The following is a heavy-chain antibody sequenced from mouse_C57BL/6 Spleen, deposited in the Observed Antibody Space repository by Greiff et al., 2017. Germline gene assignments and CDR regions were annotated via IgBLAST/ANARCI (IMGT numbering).Heavy chain of an antibody. J-gene: IGHJ1*03. CDR1: GYTFTDYY. D-gene: IGHD1-1*01. CDR2: INPYNGGT. CDR3: ARGDYGSYWDFDV. Sequence: EVQLQQSGPVLVKPGASVKMSCKASGYTFTDYYMNWVKQSHGKSLEWIGVINPYNGGTSYNQKFKGKATLTVDKSSSTAYMALNSLTSEDSAVYYCARGDYGSYWDFDVWGTGTTVTVSS. V-gene: IGHV1-19*01.